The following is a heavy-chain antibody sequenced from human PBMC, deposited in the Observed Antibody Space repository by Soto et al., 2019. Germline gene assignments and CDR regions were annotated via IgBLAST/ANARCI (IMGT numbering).Heavy chain of an antibody. V-gene: IGHV1-69*13. D-gene: IGHD6-6*01. Sequence: SVKVSCKASGGTFSSYAISWVRQAPGQGLEWMGGIIPIFGTANYAQKFQGRVTITADESTSTAYMELSSLRSEDTAVYYCARHVAVRPVYYYYGMDVWGQGTTVTVSS. CDR1: GGTFSSYA. CDR3: ARHVAVRPVYYYYGMDV. J-gene: IGHJ6*02. CDR2: IIPIFGTA.